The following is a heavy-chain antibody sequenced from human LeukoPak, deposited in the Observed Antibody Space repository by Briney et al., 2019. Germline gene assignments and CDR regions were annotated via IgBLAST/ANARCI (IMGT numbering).Heavy chain of an antibody. CDR1: GGSISSYY. Sequence: SETLSLTCTVSGGSISSYYWSWIRQPPGKGLEWIGYIYYSGSTNYNPSLKSRVTISVDTSKNQFSLKLSSVTAADTAVYYCARGYGIIYPFDYWGQGTLVTVSS. D-gene: IGHD5-18*01. CDR2: IYYSGST. CDR3: ARGYGIIYPFDY. V-gene: IGHV4-59*01. J-gene: IGHJ4*02.